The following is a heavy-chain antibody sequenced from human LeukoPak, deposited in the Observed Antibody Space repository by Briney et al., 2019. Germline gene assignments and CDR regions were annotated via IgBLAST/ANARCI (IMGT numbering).Heavy chain of an antibody. Sequence: SVKVSRKASGGTFSSYAISWVRQAPGQGLEWMGGIIPIFGTANYAQKFQGRVTITADESTSTAYMELSSLRSEDTAVYYCASLKELGPGYWGQGTLVTVSS. CDR1: GGTFSSYA. CDR3: ASLKELGPGY. V-gene: IGHV1-69*13. J-gene: IGHJ4*02. CDR2: IIPIFGTA. D-gene: IGHD7-27*01.